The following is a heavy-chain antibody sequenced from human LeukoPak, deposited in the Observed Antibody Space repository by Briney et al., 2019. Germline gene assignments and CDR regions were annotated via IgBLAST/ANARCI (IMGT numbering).Heavy chain of an antibody. V-gene: IGHV3-30*18. CDR3: AKDHGYSHGFDY. CDR1: GFTFSSYG. CDR2: ISYDGRSK. D-gene: IGHD5-18*01. J-gene: IGHJ4*02. Sequence: GGSLRLSCAASGFTFSSYGMHWVRQAPGKGLEWVPGISYDGRSKEYVDSVKGRFTISRDNSKNTLYLQMNSLRAEDTAVYYCAKDHGYSHGFDYWGQGTQLTVSS.